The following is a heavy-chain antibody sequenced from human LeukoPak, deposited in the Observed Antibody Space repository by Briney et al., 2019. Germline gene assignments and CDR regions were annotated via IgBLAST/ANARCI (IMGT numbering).Heavy chain of an antibody. Sequence: PGRSLRLSCAASGFTFSSYAMHWVRQAPGKGLEWVAVISYDGSNKYYADSVKGRFTISRDNSKNTLYLQMNSLRAEDTAVYYCARDVVAYKALGYWGQGTLVTVSS. J-gene: IGHJ4*02. CDR2: ISYDGSNK. V-gene: IGHV3-30-3*01. D-gene: IGHD3-16*01. CDR3: ARDVVAYKALGY. CDR1: GFTFSSYA.